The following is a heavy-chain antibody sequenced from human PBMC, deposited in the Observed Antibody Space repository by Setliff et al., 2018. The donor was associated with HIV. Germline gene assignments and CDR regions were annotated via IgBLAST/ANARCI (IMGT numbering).Heavy chain of an antibody. CDR1: GGIFNTYG. D-gene: IGHD3-22*01. J-gene: IGHJ4*02. CDR3: ARDHDSSAYTYFDY. Sequence: SVKVSCKASGGIFNTYGMNWVRQAPGQGLEWMGGIIPIARAPNYAQKFQDRVTITADESTTTVYMEVRSLRSEDTAVYYCARDHDSSAYTYFDYWGQGTLVTVSS. V-gene: IGHV1-69*13. CDR2: IIPIARAP.